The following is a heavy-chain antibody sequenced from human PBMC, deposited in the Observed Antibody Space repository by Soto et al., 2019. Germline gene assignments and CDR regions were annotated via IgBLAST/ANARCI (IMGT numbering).Heavy chain of an antibody. CDR2: IKQDGSEK. Sequence: GGSLRLSCAASGFTFSSYWMSWVRQAPGKGLEWVANIKQDGSEKYYVDSVKGRFTISRDNAKNSLYLQMNSLRAEDTAVYYCARRLNIALGSWFDPWGQGTLVTVSS. CDR3: ARRLNIALGSWFDP. D-gene: IGHD6-19*01. CDR1: GFTFSSYW. J-gene: IGHJ5*02. V-gene: IGHV3-7*01.